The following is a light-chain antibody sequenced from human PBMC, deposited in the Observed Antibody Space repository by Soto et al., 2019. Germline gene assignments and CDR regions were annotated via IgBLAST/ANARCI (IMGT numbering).Light chain of an antibody. CDR3: CSYAGSSTLYV. CDR2: EVS. CDR1: SSDVGRYNL. Sequence: QSALTQPASVSGSPGQSITISCTGTSSDVGRYNLVSWYQQYPGKAPKLMIYEVSTRPSGVSNRFSGSKSGNTASLPISGLQVEDEADYYCCSYAGSSTLYVFGTGTKLTVL. J-gene: IGLJ1*01. V-gene: IGLV2-23*02.